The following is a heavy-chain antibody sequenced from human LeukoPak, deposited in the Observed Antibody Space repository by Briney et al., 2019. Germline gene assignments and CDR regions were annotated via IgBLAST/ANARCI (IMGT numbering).Heavy chain of an antibody. Sequence: PGGSLRLSCAVSGSTLTEHAWSWVRQPPGEGLEWVSGIIDVGGTYYADSVKGRFTISRDSSKNTLYLQMNSLRAEDTATYYCAKDYCRGGNCPLPFFDSWGQGTLVTVSS. CDR3: AKDYCRGGNCPLPFFDS. CDR1: GSTLTEHA. D-gene: IGHD2-15*01. CDR2: IIDVGGT. J-gene: IGHJ4*02. V-gene: IGHV3-23*01.